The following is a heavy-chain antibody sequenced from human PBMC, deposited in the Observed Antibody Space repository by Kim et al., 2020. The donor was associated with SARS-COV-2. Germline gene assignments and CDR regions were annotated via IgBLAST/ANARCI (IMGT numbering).Heavy chain of an antibody. CDR2: IDTDGRTT. J-gene: IGHJ4*02. D-gene: IGHD1-1*01. CDR3: ARGTDSLDY. CDR1: GFALTSHW. Sequence: GGSLRLSCVVSGFALTSHWMHWVRQGPGKELVWVARIDTDGRTTSHADFVRGRFTISSDNAKNTVYVDMSSLRADDTGVYFCARGTDSLDYWGQGTLVTVSS. V-gene: IGHV3-74*01.